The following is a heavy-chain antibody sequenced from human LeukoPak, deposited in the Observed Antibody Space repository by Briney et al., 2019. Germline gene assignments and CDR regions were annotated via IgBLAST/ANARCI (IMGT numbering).Heavy chain of an antibody. Sequence: PGGSLRLSCAASGFTFSTYAMTWVRQAPGKGLEWVSAISGSGGNTYYADSVKGRFTISRDNSKNTLYLQMSSLRAEDTAVYYCAKDRIPVAGTFDYWGQGTLVTVSS. J-gene: IGHJ4*02. D-gene: IGHD6-19*01. CDR3: AKDRIPVAGTFDY. CDR1: GFTFSTYA. CDR2: ISGSGGNT. V-gene: IGHV3-23*01.